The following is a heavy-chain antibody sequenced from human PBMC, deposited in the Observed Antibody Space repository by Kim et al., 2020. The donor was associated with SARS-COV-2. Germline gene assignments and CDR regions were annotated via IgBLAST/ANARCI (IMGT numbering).Heavy chain of an antibody. CDR2: ISGSGGST. D-gene: IGHD3-10*01. V-gene: IGHV3-23*01. J-gene: IGHJ4*02. CDR1: GFTFSSYA. Sequence: GGSLRLSCAASGFTFSSYAMSWVRQAPGKGLEWVSAISGSGGSTYYADSVKGRFTISRDNSKNTLYLQMNSLRAEDTAVYYCANYQRVRGVRDYWGQGTLVTVSS. CDR3: ANYQRVRGVRDY.